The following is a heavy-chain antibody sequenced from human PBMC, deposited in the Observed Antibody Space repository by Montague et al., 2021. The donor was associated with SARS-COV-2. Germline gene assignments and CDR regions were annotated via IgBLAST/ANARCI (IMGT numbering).Heavy chain of an antibody. D-gene: IGHD2-15*01. CDR2: IYFSGSS. Sequence: SETLSLTCTVSGGSVSSSGYYWGWIRQPPGKGLEWIGSIYFSGSSYYNPSLKSRVSISVDTSKNQFSLRLSSVTSADTAVYYCARHRRGGLVVVVSNWFDHWGQGTLVTVSS. CDR1: GGSVSSSGYY. V-gene: IGHV4-39*01. CDR3: ARHRRGGLVVVVSNWFDH. J-gene: IGHJ5*02.